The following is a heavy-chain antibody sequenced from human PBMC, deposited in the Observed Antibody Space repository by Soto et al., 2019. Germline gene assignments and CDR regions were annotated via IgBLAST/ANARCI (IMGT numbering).Heavy chain of an antibody. CDR3: ASTYYNGSSGPFDY. CDR2: IYYSGTT. D-gene: IGHD3-22*01. Sequence: QVQLQESGPGLVKPSQTLSLTCTVSGDSISSGGYYWSWIRQHPGKCLEWIGYIYYSGTTYYNPSLESRVTLSADTSENQFSLKLNSVTAADTAVYYCASTYYNGSSGPFDYWGQGTLVTVSS. V-gene: IGHV4-31*03. CDR1: GDSISSGGYY. J-gene: IGHJ4*02.